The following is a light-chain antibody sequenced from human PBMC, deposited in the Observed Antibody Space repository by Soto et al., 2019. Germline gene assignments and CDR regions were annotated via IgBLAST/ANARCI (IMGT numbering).Light chain of an antibody. V-gene: IGKV1-27*01. J-gene: IGKJ1*01. CDR1: QGLRTY. CDR3: QKYDSAPWT. Sequence: IQMTQSPSSLSASVGDRVTITCRASQGLRTYLAWYQQKPGKVPKLLIFSASTLQSGVPPRFSGSGSGTDFTLTISSLQPEDVASYYCQKYDSAPWTFGQGTKVEIK. CDR2: SAS.